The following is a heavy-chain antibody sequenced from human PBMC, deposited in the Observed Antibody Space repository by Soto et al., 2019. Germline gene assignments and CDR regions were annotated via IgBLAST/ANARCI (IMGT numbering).Heavy chain of an antibody. CDR3: AKDAQELELSIYCSGGSCYPDY. D-gene: IGHD2-15*01. V-gene: IGHV3-23*01. J-gene: IGHJ4*02. Sequence: GGSLRLSCAASGFTFSSYAMSWVRQAPGKGLEWVSAISGSGGSTYYADSVKGRFTISRDNSKNTLYLQMNSLRAEDTAVYYCAKDAQELELSIYCSGGSCYPDYWGQGTLVTVSS. CDR2: ISGSGGST. CDR1: GFTFSSYA.